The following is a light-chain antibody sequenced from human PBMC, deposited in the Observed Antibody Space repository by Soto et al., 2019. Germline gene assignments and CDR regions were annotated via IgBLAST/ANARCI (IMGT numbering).Light chain of an antibody. V-gene: IGKV3-20*01. CDR3: QQYGSSPRT. CDR1: QTVSSSY. Sequence: EIVLRQSPGTLSLSPGERATLSCRASQTVSSSYLGWYQQKPGQAPRLLIYGTSNRATGIPDRFSGTGSGTDFTLTISRLEPEDFAVYYCQQYGSSPRTFGQGTKVDIK. J-gene: IGKJ1*01. CDR2: GTS.